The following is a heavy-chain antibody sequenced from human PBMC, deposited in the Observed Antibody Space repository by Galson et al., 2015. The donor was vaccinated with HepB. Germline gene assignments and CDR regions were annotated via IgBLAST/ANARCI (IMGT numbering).Heavy chain of an antibody. Sequence: SVKVSCKASGGTFKSYAISWVRQAPGRGLEWMGGIIPIFGAANYAQKFQGRVSITADKSTSTAYMELSNLTSEDTAVYYCARDDDSSGLYWGQGTLVTVSS. V-gene: IGHV1-69*06. J-gene: IGHJ1*01. D-gene: IGHD3-22*01. CDR3: ARDDDSSGLY. CDR2: IIPIFGAA. CDR1: GGTFKSYA.